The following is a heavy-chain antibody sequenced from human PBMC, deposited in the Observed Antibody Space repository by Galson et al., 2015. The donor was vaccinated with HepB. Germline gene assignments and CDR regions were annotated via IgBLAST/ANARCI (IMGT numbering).Heavy chain of an antibody. CDR2: ISSDGST. Sequence: SLRLSCAASGFNFTSYPMAWVRRAPGKGLEWVSCISSDGSTYYADSVKGRFTISRDNSKNTLYLQMNSLRAEDTAVYYCAKDQRTSFYSPIDHWGQGTLVTVSS. CDR3: AKDQRTSFYSPIDH. V-gene: IGHV3-23*01. J-gene: IGHJ4*02. CDR1: GFNFTSYP. D-gene: IGHD2-2*01.